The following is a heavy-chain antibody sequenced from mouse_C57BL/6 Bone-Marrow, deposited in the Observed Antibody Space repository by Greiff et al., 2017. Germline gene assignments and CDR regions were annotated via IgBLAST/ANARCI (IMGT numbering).Heavy chain of an antibody. CDR1: GFTFSDYG. V-gene: IGHV5-17*01. CDR3: ARDYYGSSSYFDY. Sequence: EVKVVESGGGLVKPGGSLKLSCAASGFTFSDYGMHWVRQAPEKGLEWVAYISSGSSTIYYADTVKGRFTISRDNAKNTLFLQMTSLRSEDTAMXYCARDYYGSSSYFDYWGQGTTLTVSS. D-gene: IGHD1-1*01. J-gene: IGHJ2*01. CDR2: ISSGSSTI.